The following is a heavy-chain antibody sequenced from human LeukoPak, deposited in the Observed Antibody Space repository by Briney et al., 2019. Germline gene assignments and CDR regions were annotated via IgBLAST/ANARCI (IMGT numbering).Heavy chain of an antibody. CDR3: AKEGSSWPSFYGMDV. D-gene: IGHD6-13*01. CDR2: ISGSGGST. CDR1: GFTFSSYP. Sequence: GGSLRLSCAASGFTFSSYPMSWVPQAPGKGLKWVSAISGSGGSTYYADSVKGRFTISRDNSKNTLYLQMNSLRAEDTAVYYCAKEGSSWPSFYGMDVWGQGTTVTVSS. J-gene: IGHJ6*02. V-gene: IGHV3-23*01.